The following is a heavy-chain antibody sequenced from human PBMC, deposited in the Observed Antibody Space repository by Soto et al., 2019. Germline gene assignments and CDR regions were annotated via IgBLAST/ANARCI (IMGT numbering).Heavy chain of an antibody. V-gene: IGHV3-30*18. CDR3: AKDTYYHDSSGYYVFDY. CDR1: GFSFSSYG. J-gene: IGHJ4*02. CDR2: ISYDGSNK. Sequence: QVQLVESGGGVVQPGRSLRLSCAASGFSFSSYGMHWVRQTPGKGLEWVAGISYDGSNKYYVDSMKGRLTISRDNSKNTLDLQRNSLRAEDTAVYYCAKDTYYHDSSGYYVFDYWGPGTLVTVSS. D-gene: IGHD3-22*01.